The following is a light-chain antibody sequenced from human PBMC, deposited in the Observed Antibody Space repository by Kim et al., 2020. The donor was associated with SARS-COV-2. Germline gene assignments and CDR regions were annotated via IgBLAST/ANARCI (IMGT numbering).Light chain of an antibody. Sequence: QRVTISCSGSSSNIGKNTVNWFQQFPGTAPKLLISAYDQRPSGIPDRFSGSKSGTSASLVISGLQSEDEADYYCAVWDDILSSPVFGGGTQLTVL. J-gene: IGLJ3*02. CDR3: AVWDDILSSPV. CDR1: SSNIGKNT. CDR2: AYD. V-gene: IGLV1-44*01.